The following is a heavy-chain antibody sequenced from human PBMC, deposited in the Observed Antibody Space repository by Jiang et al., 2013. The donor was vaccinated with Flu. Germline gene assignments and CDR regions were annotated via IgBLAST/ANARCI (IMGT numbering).Heavy chain of an antibody. Sequence: GAEVKKPGASVKVSCKVSGYTLTELSMHWVRQAPGKGLEWMGSFDPEDDETIYAQNFQGRVTMTEDTSTDTAYMELSSLTSEDTAVYYCAAPYLWGNYRYFDYWAREPWSPSPQ. V-gene: IGHV1-24*01. CDR3: AAPYLWGNYRYFDY. CDR1: GYTLTELS. CDR2: FDPEDDET. J-gene: IGHJ4*02. D-gene: IGHD3-16*02.